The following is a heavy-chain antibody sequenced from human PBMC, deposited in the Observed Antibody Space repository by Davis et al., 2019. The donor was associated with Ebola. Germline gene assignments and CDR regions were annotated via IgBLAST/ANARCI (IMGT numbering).Heavy chain of an antibody. CDR3: ARGKVISPEGAKTVDY. CDR1: GGSISNYY. CDR2: IYHSGST. Sequence: GSLRLSCTVSGGSISNYYWSWIRQPPGKGLEWLGYIYHSGSTYYNPSLKSRVTISVDRSKNQFSLRLSSVTAADTAVYYCARGKVISPEGAKTVDYWGQGTLVSVSS. D-gene: IGHD1-14*01. J-gene: IGHJ4*02. V-gene: IGHV4-59*12.